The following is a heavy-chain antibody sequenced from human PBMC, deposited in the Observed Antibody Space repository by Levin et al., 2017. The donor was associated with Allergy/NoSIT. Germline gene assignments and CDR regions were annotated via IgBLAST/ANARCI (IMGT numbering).Heavy chain of an antibody. V-gene: IGHV1-2*02. Sequence: GESLKISCKASGYTFTGYYMHWVRQAPGQGLEWMGWINPNSGGTNYAQKFQGRVTMTRDTSISTAYMELSRLRSDDTAVYYCASYRSSWYWDMIVPDYGMDVWGQGTTVTVSS. J-gene: IGHJ6*02. CDR2: INPNSGGT. CDR3: ASYRSSWYWDMIVPDYGMDV. CDR1: GYTFTGYY. D-gene: IGHD6-13*01.